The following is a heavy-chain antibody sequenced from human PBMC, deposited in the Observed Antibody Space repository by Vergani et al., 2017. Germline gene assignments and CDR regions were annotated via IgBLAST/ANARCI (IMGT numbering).Heavy chain of an antibody. CDR1: GGSISSYY. J-gene: IGHJ6*03. CDR3: ARAPYYYGSGSYLVYYYYYMDV. CDR2: IYYSGST. D-gene: IGHD3-10*01. V-gene: IGHV4-59*01. Sequence: QVQLQESGPGLVKPSETLSLTCTVSGGSISSYYWSWIRQPPGKGLEWIGYIYYSGSTNYNPSLKSRVTISVDTSKNQFSLKLSSVTAADTAVYYCARAPYYYGSGSYLVYYYYYMDVWGKGTTVTVSS.